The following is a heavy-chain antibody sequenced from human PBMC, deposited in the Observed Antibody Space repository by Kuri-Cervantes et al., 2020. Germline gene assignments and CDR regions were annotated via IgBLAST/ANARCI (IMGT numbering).Heavy chain of an antibody. CDR1: GFTFSSYS. J-gene: IGHJ3*02. V-gene: IGHV3-23*01. CDR3: AKDSFTSAAFDI. D-gene: IGHD3-3*01. CDR2: ISGSGGST. Sequence: GGSLRLSCAASGFTFSSYSINWVRQAPGKGLEWVSAISGSGGSTYYADSVKGRFTISRDNSKNTLYLQMNSLRAEDTAVYYCAKDSFTSAAFDIWGQGTMVTVSS.